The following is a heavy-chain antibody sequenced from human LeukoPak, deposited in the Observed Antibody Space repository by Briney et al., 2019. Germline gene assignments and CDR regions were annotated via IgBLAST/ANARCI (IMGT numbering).Heavy chain of an antibody. CDR3: AKDLGRTTNYYYGMDV. J-gene: IGHJ6*02. CDR2: ISYDGSNK. D-gene: IGHD4-17*01. Sequence: GGSLRLSCAASGFTFSSYGMRWVRQAPGKGLEWVAVISYDGSNKYYADSVKGRFTISRDNSKNTLYLQMNSLRAEDTAVYYCAKDLGRTTNYYYGMDVWGQGTTVTVSS. V-gene: IGHV3-30*18. CDR1: GFTFSSYG.